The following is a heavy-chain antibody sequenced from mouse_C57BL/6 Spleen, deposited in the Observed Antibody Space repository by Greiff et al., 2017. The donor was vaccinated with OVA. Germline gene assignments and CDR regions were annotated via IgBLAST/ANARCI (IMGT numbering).Heavy chain of an antibody. CDR2: IHPNSGST. J-gene: IGHJ2*01. CDR1: GYTFTSYW. Sequence: QVQLKQPGAELVKPGASVKLSCKASGYTFTSYWMHWVKQRPGQGLEWIGMIHPNSGSTNYNEKFKSKATLTVDKSSSTAYMQLSSLTSEDSAVYYCARRTGTDFDYWGQGTTLTVSS. CDR3: ARRTGTDFDY. D-gene: IGHD4-1*01. V-gene: IGHV1-64*01.